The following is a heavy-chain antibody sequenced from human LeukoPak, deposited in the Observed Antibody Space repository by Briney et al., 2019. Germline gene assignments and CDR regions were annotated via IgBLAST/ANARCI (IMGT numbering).Heavy chain of an antibody. J-gene: IGHJ6*02. CDR3: AKDSSVYYYYYGMDV. Sequence: PGGSLRLSCAASGFTFSSYAMSWVRQAPGKGLEWVSAISGSGGSTYYADSVKGRFTISRDNSKNTLYLQMNSLRADDTAVYYCAKDSSVYYYYYGMDVWGQGTTVTVSS. CDR2: ISGSGGST. CDR1: GFTFSSYA. V-gene: IGHV3-23*01.